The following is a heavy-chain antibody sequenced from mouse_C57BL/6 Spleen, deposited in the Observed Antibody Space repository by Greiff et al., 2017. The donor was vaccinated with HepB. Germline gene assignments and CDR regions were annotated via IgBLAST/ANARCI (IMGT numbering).Heavy chain of an antibody. Sequence: EVHLVESGTVLARPGASVKMSCKTSGYTFTSYWMHWVKQRPGQGLEWIGAIYPGNSDTSYNQKFKGKSKLAAGTSSSTAYMELSILTNEDSAVYYGTKLLITTVVATNYDVWGTGTTVTVSS. V-gene: IGHV1-5*01. J-gene: IGHJ1*03. D-gene: IGHD1-1*01. CDR2: IYPGNSDT. CDR1: GYTFTSYW. CDR3: TKLLITTVVATNYDV.